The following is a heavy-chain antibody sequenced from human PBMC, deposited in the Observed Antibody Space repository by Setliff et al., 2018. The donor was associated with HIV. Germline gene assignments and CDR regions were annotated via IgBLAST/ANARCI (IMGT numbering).Heavy chain of an antibody. CDR3: AKWGSATPYFDD. J-gene: IGHJ4*02. V-gene: IGHV5-10-1*01. CDR1: GYSFTNYW. Sequence: GESLKISCKGSGYSFTNYWIGWVRQMPGKGLEWMGKIDPSDSYTNYSLSFQGHSTIAADKSISTAYLQWSSLKASDTAISYCAKWGSATPYFDDWGQGTLVTVSS. D-gene: IGHD6-25*01. CDR2: IDPSDSYT.